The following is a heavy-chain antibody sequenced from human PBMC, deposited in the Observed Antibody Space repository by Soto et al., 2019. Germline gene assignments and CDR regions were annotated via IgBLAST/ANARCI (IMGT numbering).Heavy chain of an antibody. CDR1: GFSFSDYA. Sequence: GGSLRLCCAASGFSFSDYAVTCVGQAPGKGLEWVSTISGSGGSTYYADSVKGRFTISRDNSKNTLYLQMNSLRAEDTAVYYCAKDQGSSWYEIDYWGQGTLVTVSS. D-gene: IGHD6-13*01. CDR2: ISGSGGST. V-gene: IGHV3-23*01. J-gene: IGHJ4*02. CDR3: AKDQGSSWYEIDY.